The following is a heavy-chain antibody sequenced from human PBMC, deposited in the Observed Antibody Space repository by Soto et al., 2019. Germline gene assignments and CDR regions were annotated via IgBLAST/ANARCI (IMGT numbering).Heavy chain of an antibody. Sequence: EVQLVESGGGLVKPGGSLRLSCAASGFTFSSYSMNWVRQAPGKGLEWVSSISSSSSYIYYADSVKGRFTISRDNAKNSLYLQMNSLRAEETAVYYCARGRRDGYNIVAGSHDYWGQGTLVTVSS. CDR3: ARGRRDGYNIVAGSHDY. D-gene: IGHD5-12*01. V-gene: IGHV3-21*01. CDR1: GFTFSSYS. J-gene: IGHJ4*02. CDR2: ISSSSSYI.